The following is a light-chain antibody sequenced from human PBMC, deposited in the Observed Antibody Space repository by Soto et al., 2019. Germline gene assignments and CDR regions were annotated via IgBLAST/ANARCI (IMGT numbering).Light chain of an antibody. CDR2: ENN. J-gene: IGLJ2*01. CDR1: SSNIGNNY. CDR3: GTWDSSLSDVV. Sequence: QSVLTQPPSVSAAPGQKVTISCSGSSSNIGNNYVSWYQQLPGTAPKLLIYENNKRPSGIPDRFSGSKSGTSATLGITGLQTGDEADYYCGTWDSSLSDVVFGGGTKLTVL. V-gene: IGLV1-51*02.